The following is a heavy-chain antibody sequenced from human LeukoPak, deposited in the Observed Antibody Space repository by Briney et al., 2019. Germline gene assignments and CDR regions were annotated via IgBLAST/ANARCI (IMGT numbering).Heavy chain of an antibody. Sequence: PGGSLRLSCAASGFTFSSYSMNWVRQAPGKGLELVSSIGSRSTYTYSADSVKGRFTISRDNAKNPLYLQMNSLRAGDTAVYYCARGGLNFDAFDIWGQGTMVTVSS. J-gene: IGHJ3*02. CDR3: ARGGLNFDAFDI. D-gene: IGHD1-7*01. CDR2: IGSRSTYT. V-gene: IGHV3-21*01. CDR1: GFTFSSYS.